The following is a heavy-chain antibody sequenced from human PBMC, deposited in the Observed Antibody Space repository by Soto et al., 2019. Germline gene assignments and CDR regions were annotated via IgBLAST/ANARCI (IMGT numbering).Heavy chain of an antibody. D-gene: IGHD6-13*01. CDR2: ISYDGSHK. Sequence: QVQVVESGGGVVQPGRSLRLSCVASGFSFSHYGMQWVRQAPGKGLELVAVISYDGSHKYYGESVTGRFTISRDNSKNTLYLQTNSLRPDDTALYFCARDREREQLGYYGVDVWGQGTTVAVSS. J-gene: IGHJ6*02. CDR3: ARDREREQLGYYGVDV. CDR1: GFSFSHYG. V-gene: IGHV3-30*03.